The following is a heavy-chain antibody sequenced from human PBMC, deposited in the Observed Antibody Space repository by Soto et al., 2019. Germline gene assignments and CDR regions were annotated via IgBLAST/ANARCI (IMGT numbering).Heavy chain of an antibody. CDR1: GGSISSYY. Sequence: QVQLQESGPGLVKPSETLSLTCTVSGGSISSYYWSWIRQPPGKGLEWIGYIYYSGSTNYNPSLKRPVTISVDTSKNKSSLRLSSVTAADTAVYYCARDCTVVTGSSYWYFDLWGRGTLVTVSS. CDR3: ARDCTVVTGSSYWYFDL. CDR2: IYYSGST. D-gene: IGHD2-15*01. J-gene: IGHJ2*01. V-gene: IGHV4-59*01.